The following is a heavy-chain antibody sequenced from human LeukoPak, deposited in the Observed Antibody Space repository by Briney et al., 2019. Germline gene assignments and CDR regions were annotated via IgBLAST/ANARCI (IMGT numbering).Heavy chain of an antibody. CDR2: IYSSGST. V-gene: IGHV4-4*07. CDR3: AREEYGSGSYYNYY. J-gene: IGHJ4*02. CDR1: GGSISSHY. Sequence: SETLSLTCTVSGGSISSHYWNWIRQPAGKGLEWIGRIYSSGSTNYNPSLKSRVTMSLDTSKNQFSLKLSSVTAADTAVYYCAREEYGSGSYYNYYWGQGTLVTVSS. D-gene: IGHD3-10*01.